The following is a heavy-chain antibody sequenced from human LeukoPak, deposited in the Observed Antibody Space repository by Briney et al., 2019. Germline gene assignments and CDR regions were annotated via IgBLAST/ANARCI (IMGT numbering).Heavy chain of an antibody. V-gene: IGHV3-23*01. CDR1: GFTFSSYA. Sequence: GGSLRLSCAASGFTFSSYAMSWVRQAPWKGLEWVSGISGSGGSTYYADSVKGRFTISRDNSKNTLYLQMNSLRAEDTALYYYARKSGTEGRYIDIDFWGQVTLVTASS. J-gene: IGHJ4*02. D-gene: IGHD3-9*01. CDR3: ARKSGTEGRYIDIDF. CDR2: ISGSGGST.